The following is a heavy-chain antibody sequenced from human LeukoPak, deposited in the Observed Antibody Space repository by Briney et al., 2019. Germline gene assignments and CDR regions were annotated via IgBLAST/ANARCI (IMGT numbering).Heavy chain of an antibody. J-gene: IGHJ4*02. V-gene: IGHV3-21*04. CDR3: AREGVGSYYGSGDY. D-gene: IGHD1-26*01. Sequence: PGGSLRLSCAASGFTFSTYSMNWVRQAPGKGLEWVSFISSSSSYIYHADSVKGRFTISRDNAKNSLYLQMNSLSAEDTAVYYCAREGVGSYYGSGDYWGQGTLVTASS. CDR2: ISSSSSYI. CDR1: GFTFSTYS.